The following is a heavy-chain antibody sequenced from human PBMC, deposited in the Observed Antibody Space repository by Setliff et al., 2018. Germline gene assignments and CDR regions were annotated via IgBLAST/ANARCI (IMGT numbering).Heavy chain of an antibody. CDR1: GGSISCYY. D-gene: IGHD6-19*01. CDR2: IYIGGSA. V-gene: IGHV4-4*07. J-gene: IGHJ6*03. Sequence: PSETLSLTCTVSGGSISCYYWSWIRQPAGKGLEWIGHIYIGGSANYNPSLKSRVTMSIDTSKNQFSLKLNSVPAADMAVYYCAREQWLDPPGYYYMDVWAKGTTVTVSS. CDR3: AREQWLDPPGYYYMDV.